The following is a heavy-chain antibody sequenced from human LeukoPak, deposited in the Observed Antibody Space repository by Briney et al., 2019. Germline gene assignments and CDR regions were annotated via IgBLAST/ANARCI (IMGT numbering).Heavy chain of an antibody. CDR1: GFTFSSYA. D-gene: IGHD3-22*01. Sequence: GGSLRLSCAASGFTFSSYAMSWVRQAPGKGLEWVSAISGSGGSTYYADSVKGRFTISRDNSKNTLYLQMNSLRAEDMAVYYCAKEGKSIDTMIVVVISYFDYWGQGTLVTVSS. V-gene: IGHV3-23*01. CDR2: ISGSGGST. J-gene: IGHJ4*02. CDR3: AKEGKSIDTMIVVVISYFDY.